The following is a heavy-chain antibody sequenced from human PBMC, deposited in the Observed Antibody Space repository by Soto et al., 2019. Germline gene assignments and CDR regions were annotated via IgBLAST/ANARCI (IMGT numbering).Heavy chain of an antibody. CDR2: VYHSGNT. CDR1: GGSISSSSYY. V-gene: IGHV4-39*01. CDR3: AGGGVPNVCWFDH. Sequence: PSETLSLTCTVSGGSISSSSYYWGWFRQPPGKGLEWIGSVYHSGNTYYNPSLKSRVTISVDTSKNQFSLKLSSVPAADTAVYYCAGGGVPNVCWFDHWGQGNLVTVSS. D-gene: IGHD3-16*01. J-gene: IGHJ5*02.